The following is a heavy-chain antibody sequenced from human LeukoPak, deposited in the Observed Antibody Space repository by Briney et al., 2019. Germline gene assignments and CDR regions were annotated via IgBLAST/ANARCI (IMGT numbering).Heavy chain of an antibody. CDR3: ARRVYGDYGNWFDP. Sequence: SETLSLTRTVSGGSISSYYWNWIRQPPGKGLEWIGNIYYSGSTNYNPSLKSRVTISVDTSKNQFSLKLSSVTAADTAVYYCARRVYGDYGNWFDPWGQGTLVTVSS. CDR2: IYYSGST. V-gene: IGHV4-59*08. D-gene: IGHD4-17*01. CDR1: GGSISSYY. J-gene: IGHJ5*02.